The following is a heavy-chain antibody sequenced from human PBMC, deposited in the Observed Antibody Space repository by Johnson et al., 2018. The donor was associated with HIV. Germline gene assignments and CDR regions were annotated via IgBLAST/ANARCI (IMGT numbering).Heavy chain of an antibody. CDR1: GFTFSSYD. D-gene: IGHD6-6*01. J-gene: IGHJ3*02. V-gene: IGHV3-13*01. CDR2: IGTAGDT. Sequence: MLLVESGGGLVQPGGSLRLSCAASGFTFSSYDMHWVRQATGKGLEWVSAIGTAGDTYYPGSVKGRFPISRENAKNSLYLQMNSLRAGDTAVYYCAREVGSWYSSSSGAFDIWGQGTMVTVSS. CDR3: AREVGSWYSSSSGAFDI.